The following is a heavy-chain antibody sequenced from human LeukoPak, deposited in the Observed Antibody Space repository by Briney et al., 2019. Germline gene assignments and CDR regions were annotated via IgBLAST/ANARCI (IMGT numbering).Heavy chain of an antibody. CDR2: ISHSGNT. D-gene: IGHD1-1*01. CDR3: ARVNAPVATFDY. CDR1: GYSISSTYY. V-gene: IGHV4-38-2*02. Sequence: PSETLSLTCTVSGYSISSTYYGAWIRQPPGKGLVWIATISHSGNTYYTPSLESRLTISLDTSKKHFSLRLSSVAAADTAVYYCARVNAPVATFDYWGLGTLVAVSS. J-gene: IGHJ4*02.